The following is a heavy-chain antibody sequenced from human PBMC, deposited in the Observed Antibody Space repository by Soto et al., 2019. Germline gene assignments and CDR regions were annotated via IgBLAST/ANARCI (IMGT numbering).Heavy chain of an antibody. Sequence: PSETLSLTCAVSGGSISSSNWWSWVRQPPGKGLEWIGEINHSGSTNYNPSLKSRVTISVDTSKNQFSLKLSSVTAADTAVYYCARLRSVVPAAIGLGWFDPWGQGTLVTVSS. CDR1: GGSISSSNW. J-gene: IGHJ5*02. CDR3: ARLRSVVPAAIGLGWFDP. CDR2: INHSGST. V-gene: IGHV4-4*02. D-gene: IGHD2-2*01.